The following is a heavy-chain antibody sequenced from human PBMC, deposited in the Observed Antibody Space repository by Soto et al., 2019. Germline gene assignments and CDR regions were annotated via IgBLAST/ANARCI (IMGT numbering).Heavy chain of an antibody. CDR1: GGSISSYY. CDR2: IYYSGST. CDR3: ARRPGTKYGAYFDY. J-gene: IGHJ4*02. D-gene: IGHD1-1*01. V-gene: IGHV4-59*08. Sequence: SETLSLTWTVSGGSISSYYWSWIRQPPGKGLEWIGYIYYSGSTNYNPSLKSRVTISVDTSKNQFSLKLSSVAAADTAVYYCARRPGTKYGAYFDYWGQGTLVTVSS.